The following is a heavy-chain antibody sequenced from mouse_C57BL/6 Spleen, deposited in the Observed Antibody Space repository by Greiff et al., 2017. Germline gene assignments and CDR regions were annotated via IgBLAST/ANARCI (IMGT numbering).Heavy chain of an antibody. CDR2: IDPETGGT. CDR1: GYTFTDYE. V-gene: IGHV1-15*01. Sequence: VQLQQSGAELVRPGASVTLSCKASGYTFTDYEMHWVKQTPVHGLEWIGAIDPETGGTAYNQKFKGKAILTADKSSSTAYMELRSLTSEDSAVYYWTRDYRGDYFDYWGKGTTLTVSS. CDR3: TRDYRGDYFDY. J-gene: IGHJ2*01. D-gene: IGHD2-12*01.